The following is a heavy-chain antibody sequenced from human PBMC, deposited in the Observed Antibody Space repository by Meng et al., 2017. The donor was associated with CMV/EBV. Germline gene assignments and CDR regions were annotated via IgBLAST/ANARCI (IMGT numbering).Heavy chain of an antibody. CDR1: GFTFSSYW. V-gene: IGHV3-7*01. CDR3: ARRLSLTIFGVVITRDYGMDV. D-gene: IGHD3-3*01. Sequence: GESLKISCAASGFTFSSYWMSWVRQAPGKGLEWVANIKQDGSEKYYVDSVKGRFTISRDNAKNSLYLQMNSLRAEDTAAYYCARRLSLTIFGVVITRDYGMDVWGQGTTVTVSS. CDR2: IKQDGSEK. J-gene: IGHJ6*02.